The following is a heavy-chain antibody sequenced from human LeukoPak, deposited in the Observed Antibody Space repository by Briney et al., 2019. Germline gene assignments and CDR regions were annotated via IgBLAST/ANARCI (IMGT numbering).Heavy chain of an antibody. CDR2: IYQDGSEK. J-gene: IGHJ4*02. CDR1: GFTFSNYW. D-gene: IGHD6-13*01. Sequence: GSLRLSCAASGFTFSNYWMSWVRQAPGKGLEWVANIYQDGSEKYYVDSVKGRFTISRDNAKNSLYLQMNSLRAEDTAVYYCASLTVYSSTVFDYWGQGILVTVSS. CDR3: ASLTVYSSTVFDY. V-gene: IGHV3-7*01.